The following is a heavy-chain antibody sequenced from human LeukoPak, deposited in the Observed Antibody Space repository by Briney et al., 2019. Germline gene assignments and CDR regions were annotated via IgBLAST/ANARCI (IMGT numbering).Heavy chain of an antibody. J-gene: IGHJ2*01. D-gene: IGHD6-13*01. CDR3: ARRGRIAAAGDWYFDL. CDR2: IYYSGST. Sequence: SETLSLTCTVSGGSLSSSSYYWGWIRQPPGTGLEWIGSIYYSGSTYYNPSLKSRVTISVDTSKNQFSLKLSSVTAADTAVYYCARRGRIAAAGDWYFDLWGRGTLVTVSS. V-gene: IGHV4-39*07. CDR1: GGSLSSSSYY.